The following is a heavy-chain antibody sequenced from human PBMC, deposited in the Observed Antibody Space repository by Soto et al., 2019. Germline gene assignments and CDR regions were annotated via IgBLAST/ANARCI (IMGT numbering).Heavy chain of an antibody. Sequence: GESLKISCKCSGYSFTRYWIGWVRQMPGKGLEWMGIIYPGDHETRYSPSFHGKVTISADRSINTAYLQWNSLEASDTAFYFCARSPRSSPYFDYWGQGALVTVSS. D-gene: IGHD6-13*01. CDR3: ARSPRSSPYFDY. J-gene: IGHJ4*02. CDR1: GYSFTRYW. V-gene: IGHV5-51*01. CDR2: IYPGDHET.